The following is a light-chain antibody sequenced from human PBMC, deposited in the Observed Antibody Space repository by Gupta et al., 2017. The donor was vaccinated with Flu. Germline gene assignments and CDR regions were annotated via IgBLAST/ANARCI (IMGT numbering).Light chain of an antibody. CDR3: AAWDDSELRV. V-gene: IGLV1-44*01. CDR1: SSTSGSQT. Sequence: QSVLTQPPSASSSPGQRVTIACSGSSSTSGSQTVSWYQQHPGTAPKRLIYKNNQRPAGVHDGFSGSKSGTAASLTIGGLKAEDEADYYCAAWDDSELRVFGGGTKMTVL. CDR2: KNN. J-gene: IGLJ3*02.